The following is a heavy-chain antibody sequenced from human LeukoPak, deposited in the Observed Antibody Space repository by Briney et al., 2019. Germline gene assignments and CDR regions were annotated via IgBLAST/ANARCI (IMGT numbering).Heavy chain of an antibody. V-gene: IGHV4-34*01. CDR3: ARADIVVVVAATPGYFDY. CDR1: GGSFSGYY. J-gene: IGHJ4*02. D-gene: IGHD2-15*01. CDR2: INHSGST. Sequence: SETLSLTCAVYGGSFSGYYWSWIRQPPGKGLEWIGEINHSGSTNYNPSLKSRVTISVDTSKNQFSLKLSSVTAADTAVYYCARADIVVVVAATPGYFDYWGQGTLVTVSS.